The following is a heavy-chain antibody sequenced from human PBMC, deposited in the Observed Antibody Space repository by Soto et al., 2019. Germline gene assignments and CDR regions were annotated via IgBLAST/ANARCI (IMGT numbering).Heavy chain of an antibody. Sequence: ASVKVSCKASGYTFTSYGISWVRQAPGQGLEWMGWISAYNGNTNYAQKLQGRVTMTTDTSTSTAYMELSSLRSEDTAVYYCATSYGSGSRLIFDYWGQGTLVTVSS. J-gene: IGHJ4*02. CDR1: GYTFTSYG. CDR2: ISAYNGNT. CDR3: ATSYGSGSRLIFDY. V-gene: IGHV1-18*01. D-gene: IGHD3-10*01.